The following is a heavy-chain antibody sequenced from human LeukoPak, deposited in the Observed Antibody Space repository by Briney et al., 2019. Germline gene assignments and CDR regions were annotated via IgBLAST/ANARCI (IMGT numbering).Heavy chain of an antibody. Sequence: PSETLSLTCTVSGGSISSYYWSWIRQPPGKGLEWIGYIYYSGSTNYNPSLKSRVTISVDTSKNQFSLKLSSVTAADTAVYYCAIQGYNSYCDYWGQGTLGTVSS. D-gene: IGHD5-24*01. CDR2: IYYSGST. CDR1: GGSISSYY. J-gene: IGHJ4*02. CDR3: AIQGYNSYCDY. V-gene: IGHV4-59*01.